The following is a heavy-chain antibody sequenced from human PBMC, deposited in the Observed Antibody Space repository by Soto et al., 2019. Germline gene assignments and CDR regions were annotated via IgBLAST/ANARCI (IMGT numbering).Heavy chain of an antibody. CDR1: GYTFTNYW. CDR2: IYPGDSDT. J-gene: IGHJ6*02. D-gene: IGHD4-17*01. V-gene: IGHV5-51*01. Sequence: GESLKISCKGSGYTFTNYWIVWVRQIPGKGLEWMGIIYPGDSDTRYSPSFQGQVTISADRSISTAYLQWSSLKASDTGMYYCARYPTLTDYFFHGMDVWGQGTTVTV. CDR3: ARYPTLTDYFFHGMDV.